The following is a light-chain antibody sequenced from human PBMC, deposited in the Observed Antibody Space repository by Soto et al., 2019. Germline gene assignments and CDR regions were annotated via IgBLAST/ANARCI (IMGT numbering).Light chain of an antibody. J-gene: IGLJ1*01. CDR2: EVS. CDR3: SSYTSSNTLGV. V-gene: IGLV2-14*01. CDR1: SSDVGGYNY. Sequence: QSALTQPASVSGSPGRSITISCTGSSSDVGGYNYVSWYQHHPGKAPKLIIYEVSNRPSGISYRFSGSKSGNTASLTISGLQAEDEADYYCSSYTSSNTLGVFGTGNKLTVL.